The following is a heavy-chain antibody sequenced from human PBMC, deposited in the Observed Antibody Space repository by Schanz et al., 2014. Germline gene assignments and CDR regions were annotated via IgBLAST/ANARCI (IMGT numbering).Heavy chain of an antibody. CDR1: GYSFTTYD. J-gene: IGHJ4*02. V-gene: IGHV1-8*01. Sequence: QVQLVQSGAEVKKPGASVRVSCKASGYSFTTYDVNWVRQATGQGLEWMGWMNPTTGNRGYAQNFQGRVTMARDTAWKTAYMEMTDQKCEDAGLYDGAIHYGDRALWGQGTLIAVAS. CDR2: MNPTTGNR. D-gene: IGHD4-17*01. CDR3: AIHYGDRAL.